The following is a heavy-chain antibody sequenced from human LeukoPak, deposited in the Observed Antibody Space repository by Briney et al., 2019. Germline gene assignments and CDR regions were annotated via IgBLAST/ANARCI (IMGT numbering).Heavy chain of an antibody. CDR3: AKDERNWNYNLASQTYD. CDR2: IWYDGSNK. V-gene: IGHV3-33*06. CDR1: GFTFSSYG. J-gene: IGHJ4*02. D-gene: IGHD1-7*01. Sequence: QPGRSLRLSCAASGFTFSSYGMHWVRQAPGKGLEWVAVIWYDGSNKYYADSVKGRFTISRDNSKNTLYLQMSSLRAEDTAVYYCAKDERNWNYNLASQTYDWGQGTLVTVSS.